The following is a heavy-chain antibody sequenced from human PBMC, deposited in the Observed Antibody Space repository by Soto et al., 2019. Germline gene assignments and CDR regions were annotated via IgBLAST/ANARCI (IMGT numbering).Heavy chain of an antibody. J-gene: IGHJ4*02. CDR3: ARGLIYDSSGYYFDY. Sequence: ASVKVSCKASGYTFTSYAMHWVRQAPGQRLEWMGLINPGSGNTKYAQKFQGRVTMTRDTSTSTVYMELSSLRSEDTAVYYCARGLIYDSSGYYFDYWGQGTLVPVPQ. V-gene: IGHV1-3*01. D-gene: IGHD3-22*01. CDR1: GYTFTSYA. CDR2: INPGSGNT.